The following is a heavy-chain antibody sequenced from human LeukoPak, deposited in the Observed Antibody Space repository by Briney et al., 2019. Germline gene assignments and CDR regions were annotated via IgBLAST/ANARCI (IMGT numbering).Heavy chain of an antibody. CDR2: ISGSGGST. CDR3: AKALEQETVIALDS. J-gene: IGHJ4*02. D-gene: IGHD6-13*01. CDR1: GFTFSTYA. Sequence: GGSLRLSCAASGFTFSTYAMSWVRQAPGKGLEWVSAISGSGGSTYYADSVKGRFTISRDNSKNTLYLQMNSLRAEDTSIHFCAKALEQETVIALDSWGQGTLVTVSS. V-gene: IGHV3-23*01.